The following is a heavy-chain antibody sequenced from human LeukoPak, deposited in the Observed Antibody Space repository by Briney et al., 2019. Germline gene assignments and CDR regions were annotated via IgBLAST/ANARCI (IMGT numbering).Heavy chain of an antibody. J-gene: IGHJ4*02. V-gene: IGHV3-23*01. CDR1: GFTFSTYW. Sequence: PGGSLRLSCAASGFTFSTYWMTWVRQAPGKGLEWVSGISGSGGSTYYADSVKGRFTISRDNSKNTLYLQMNSLRAEDTAVYYCAKDPISSTAARRFDYWGQGTLVTVSS. CDR2: ISGSGGST. D-gene: IGHD6-6*01. CDR3: AKDPISSTAARRFDY.